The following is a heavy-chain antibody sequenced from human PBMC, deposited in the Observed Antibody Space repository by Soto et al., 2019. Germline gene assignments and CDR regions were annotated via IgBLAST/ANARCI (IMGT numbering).Heavy chain of an antibody. CDR1: GVAVSSKY. CDR2: IQSGGPT. CDR3: ARDDALFDAGRWSPVILDG. Sequence: GGALILSCAASGVAVSSKYMSWVRQAPGKGLEWVSLIQSGGPTYYADSVKGRFTISRDTSENTVHLQMDSLRAEDTAVYYRARDDALFDAGRWSPVILDGSGKRSTVTV. V-gene: IGHV3-66*01. J-gene: IGHJ6*03. D-gene: IGHD6-13*01.